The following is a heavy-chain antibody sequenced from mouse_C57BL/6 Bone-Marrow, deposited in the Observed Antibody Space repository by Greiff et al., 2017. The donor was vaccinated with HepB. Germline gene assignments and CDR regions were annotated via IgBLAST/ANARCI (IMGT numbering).Heavy chain of an antibody. CDR1: GYTFTSYW. V-gene: IGHV1-59*01. J-gene: IGHJ2*01. CDR2: IDPSDSYT. Sequence: QVQLKQPGAELVRPGTSVKLSCKASGYTFTSYWMHWVKQRPGQGLEWIGVIDPSDSYTNYNQKFKGKATLTVDTSSSTAYMQLSSLTSEDSAVYYCARGEDYWGQGTTLTVSS. CDR3: ARGEDY.